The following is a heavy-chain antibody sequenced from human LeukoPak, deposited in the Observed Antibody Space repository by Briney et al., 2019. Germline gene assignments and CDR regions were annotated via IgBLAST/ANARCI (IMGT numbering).Heavy chain of an antibody. CDR2: IYPGDSDT. CDR1: GYSFAIYW. V-gene: IGHV5-51*01. Sequence: GESLKISCKASGYSFAIYWIGWVRQMPGKGLEWMGIIYPGDSDTRYSPSFQGQVTISADKSINTAYLQWSSLGASDTALYYCARRSSIGWQPYYFDQWGQGTLVTVSS. CDR3: ARRSSIGWQPYYFDQ. D-gene: IGHD2-2*01. J-gene: IGHJ4*02.